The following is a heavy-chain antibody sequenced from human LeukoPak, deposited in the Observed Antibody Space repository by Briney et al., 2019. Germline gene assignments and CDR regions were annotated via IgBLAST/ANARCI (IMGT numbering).Heavy chain of an antibody. Sequence: GGSLRLSCAASGFTFSSYTMSWVRQAPGKGLEGVSSISSSSSYIYYADSGKGGFTISRENAKKTLFWQMKSLRAEETAVIYCATLRGYSGYSRYWGQGTLVTVSS. CDR3: ATLRGYSGYSRY. CDR1: GFTFSSYT. D-gene: IGHD5-12*01. J-gene: IGHJ4*02. CDR2: ISSSSSYI. V-gene: IGHV3-21*01.